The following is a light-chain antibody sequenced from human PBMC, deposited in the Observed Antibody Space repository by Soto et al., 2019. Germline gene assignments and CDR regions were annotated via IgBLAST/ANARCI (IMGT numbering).Light chain of an antibody. CDR2: GAS. CDR3: QHRGRWPRT. V-gene: IGKV3-11*01. Sequence: EIVLTQSPATLSLSPGERATLSCRASQSVSSYLAWYQQKPGQAPRLLIYGASNRATGIPARFSGSGSGTDFTLTISSLEPQDFAVYYCQHRGRWPRTFGKGTKLESK. CDR1: QSVSSY. J-gene: IGKJ2*01.